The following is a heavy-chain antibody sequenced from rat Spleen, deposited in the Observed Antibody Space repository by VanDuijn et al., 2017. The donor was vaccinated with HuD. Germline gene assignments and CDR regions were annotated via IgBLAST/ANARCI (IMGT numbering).Heavy chain of an antibody. Sequence: EVQLVESGGGLVQPGRSLKLSCAASGFTFSDYGVAWVRQAPTTGLEWVATISSSGDSTDCRDSVKGRFTLSRDNARRTLHLQMDSLRSEDTATYYCTRAGYLRDWYFDFWGPGTMVTVSS. D-gene: IGHD2-2*01. CDR1: GFTFSDYG. V-gene: IGHV5-29*01. J-gene: IGHJ1*01. CDR3: TRAGYLRDWYFDF. CDR2: ISSSGDST.